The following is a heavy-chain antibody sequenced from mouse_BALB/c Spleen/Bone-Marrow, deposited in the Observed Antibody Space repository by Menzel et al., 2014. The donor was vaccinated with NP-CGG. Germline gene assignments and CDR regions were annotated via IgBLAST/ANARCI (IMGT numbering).Heavy chain of an antibody. CDR1: GFSLTNYG. Sequence: VKLVESGPGLVAPSQSLSITCTVSGFSLTNYGVHWVRQPPGKGLEWLGVIWAGGSTNYNSALMSRLSISKDNSKSQLSLKMISLQADNTAMYYCTRVHSSAVGAMDYWGQGTSVTVSS. CDR3: TRVHSSAVGAMDY. CDR2: IWAGGST. D-gene: IGHD3-2*02. J-gene: IGHJ4*01. V-gene: IGHV2-9*02.